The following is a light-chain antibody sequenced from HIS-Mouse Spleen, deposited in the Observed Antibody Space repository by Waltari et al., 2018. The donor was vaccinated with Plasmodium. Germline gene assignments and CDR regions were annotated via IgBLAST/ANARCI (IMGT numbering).Light chain of an antibody. CDR1: QSVSSN. CDR3: QQYNNWSFT. CDR2: GAS. V-gene: IGKV3-15*01. J-gene: IGKJ3*01. Sequence: EIVMTQSPAPLSVSPVERATLACRASQSVSSNLAWYQQKPVQAPRLLIYGASTRATGIPARFSGSGSGTEFTLTISSLQSEDFAVYYCQQYNNWSFTFGPGTKVDIK.